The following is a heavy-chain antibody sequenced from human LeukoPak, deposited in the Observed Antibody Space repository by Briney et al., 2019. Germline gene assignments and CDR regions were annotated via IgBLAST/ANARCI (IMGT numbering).Heavy chain of an antibody. CDR1: GFTFSNAW. V-gene: IGHV3-15*01. J-gene: IGHJ6*03. D-gene: IGHD3-10*01. CDR3: TTEFKELGSFFYFYYMDV. CDR2: IKSKTDGGTT. Sequence: PGGSLRLSCAASGFTFSNAWMSWVRQAPGKGLELVGRIKSKTDGGTTDYAAPVKGRFTISRDDSKNALFLQMDSLKSDDTAMYYCTTEFKELGSFFYFYYMDVWGTGTTVAISS.